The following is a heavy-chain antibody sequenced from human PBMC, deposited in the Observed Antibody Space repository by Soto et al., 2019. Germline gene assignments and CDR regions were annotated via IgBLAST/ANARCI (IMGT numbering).Heavy chain of an antibody. V-gene: IGHV3-53*01. Sequence: GGSLRLSCAASGFTVSSNYMSWVRQAPGKGLEWVSVIYSGGSTYYADSVKGRFTISRDNSKNTLYLQMNSLRAEDTAVYYCARVNVGERSSWYRAYDYYYGMDVWGQGTTVTVSS. CDR3: ARVNVGERSSWYRAYDYYYGMDV. D-gene: IGHD6-13*01. J-gene: IGHJ6*02. CDR2: IYSGGST. CDR1: GFTVSSNY.